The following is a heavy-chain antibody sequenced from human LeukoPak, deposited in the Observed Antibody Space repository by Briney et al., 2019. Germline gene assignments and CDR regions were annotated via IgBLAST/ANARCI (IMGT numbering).Heavy chain of an antibody. Sequence: PSETLSLTCTVSGDSISTYYWGWIRQPPGKGLEWIGNVDYTGITNNNPSLKSRVSITADTSKNRVSLKMSSVTAADTAVYYCASASSSWFQGFAYWGQGALVTVSS. D-gene: IGHD6-13*01. CDR3: ASASSSWFQGFAY. CDR1: GDSISTYY. CDR2: VDYTGIT. V-gene: IGHV4-59*08. J-gene: IGHJ4*02.